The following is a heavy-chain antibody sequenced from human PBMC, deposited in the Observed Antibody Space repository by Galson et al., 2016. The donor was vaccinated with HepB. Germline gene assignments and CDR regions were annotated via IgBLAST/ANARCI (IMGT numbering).Heavy chain of an antibody. J-gene: IGHJ5*02. CDR1: GGSISSGSYY. V-gene: IGHV4-39*01. D-gene: IGHD3-3*01. CDR3: ARSQFPYYDFLSGYYSWFDP. CDR2: MHYSGTT. Sequence: SETLSLTCNVSGGSISSGSYYWGWIRQPPGKGLEWIGSMHYSGTTYYNPSLKSHVTISRDTAKNEVSLKLSTVTAADTAVYYCARSQFPYYDFLSGYYSWFDPWGQGTLVTVSS.